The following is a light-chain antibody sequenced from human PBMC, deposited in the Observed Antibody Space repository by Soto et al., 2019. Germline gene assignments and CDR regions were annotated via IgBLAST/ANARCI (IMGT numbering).Light chain of an antibody. CDR1: QSVSSSY. CDR3: QQYGRSLPIT. J-gene: IGKJ5*01. V-gene: IGKV3-20*01. Sequence: EMVLTQSPGTLSLSPGARATLSCRASQSVSSSYLAWYQQKPGQAPRLLIFGASSRATGIPSRFSGSGSGTDFTLTISRVEPEDFAVYYCQQYGRSLPITFGQGTRLEIK. CDR2: GAS.